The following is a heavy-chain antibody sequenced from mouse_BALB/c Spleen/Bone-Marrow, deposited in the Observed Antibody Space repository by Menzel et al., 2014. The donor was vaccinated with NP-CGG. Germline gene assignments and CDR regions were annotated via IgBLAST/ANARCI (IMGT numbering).Heavy chain of an antibody. CDR2: INPSIGYT. D-gene: IGHD1-1*01. CDR1: GYIFXSYT. CDR3: AREGTYYAYFDY. Sequence: LQESAAELARPGASVKLSCKASGYIFXSYTIQWIKQRPGQGLEWIGYINPSIGYTEYNQKFKDKTTLTADTSSSTTYMQLSSLTSEDSAVYYCAREGTYYAYFDYWGQGTTLTVSS. V-gene: IGHV1-4*02. J-gene: IGHJ2*01.